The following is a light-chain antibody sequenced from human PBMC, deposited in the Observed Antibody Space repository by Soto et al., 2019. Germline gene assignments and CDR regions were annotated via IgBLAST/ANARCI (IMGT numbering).Light chain of an antibody. CDR1: SSNIGSNY. J-gene: IGLJ3*02. Sequence: QSVLSQPPSASGTPGQRVTISCSGSSSNIGSNYVYWYQQLPGMAPKLLIYRNDQRPSGVPDRFSGSKSGTSASLAISGLRYEDEADYYCAAWDNSLSGWVFGGGTKLTVL. CDR3: AAWDNSLSGWV. V-gene: IGLV1-47*01. CDR2: RND.